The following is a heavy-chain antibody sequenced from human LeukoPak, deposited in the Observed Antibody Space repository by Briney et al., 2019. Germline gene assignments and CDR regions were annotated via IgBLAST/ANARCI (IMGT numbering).Heavy chain of an antibody. CDR3: AKGLVVNDNYFDN. V-gene: IGHV3-23*01. CDR1: GFSLRTYA. J-gene: IGHJ4*02. D-gene: IGHD2-2*01. CDR2: IGGSDDTT. Sequence: GQSLRLSCAASGFSLRTYAMNWVRQVPGKGLEWVSSIGGSDDTTYYADSVKGRFTISSDFSTNTVSLQMTSPRAEDTAVYFCAKGLVVNDNYFDNWGQGTLVTVSS.